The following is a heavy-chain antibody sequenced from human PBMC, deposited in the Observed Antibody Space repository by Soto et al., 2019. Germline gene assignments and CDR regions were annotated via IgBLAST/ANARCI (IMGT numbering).Heavy chain of an antibody. CDR2: IGSGGDT. CDR3: TRKSPPTGMEV. D-gene: IGHD3-9*01. V-gene: IGHV3-13*01. Sequence: EVQLVESGGGLVQPGGSLRLSCAASGFTLSSYDIHWVRQPTGEGLVWVSGIGSGGDTHYADSVKGRFIISREDGKNSLYLQMNNLRVGDTAVYYCTRKSPPTGMEVWCQGARVTVSS. J-gene: IGHJ6*01. CDR1: GFTLSSYD.